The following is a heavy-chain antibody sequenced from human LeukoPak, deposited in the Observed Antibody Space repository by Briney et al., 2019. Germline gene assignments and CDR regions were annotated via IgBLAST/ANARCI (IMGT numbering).Heavy chain of an antibody. CDR1: GYSISSGYY. J-gene: IGHJ5*02. D-gene: IGHD3-3*01. CDR2: IYHSGST. V-gene: IGHV4-38-2*02. Sequence: SETLSLTCTVSGYSISSGYYWGWIRQPPGKGLEWIGSIYHSGSTYYNPSLKSRVTISVDTSKNQFSLKLNSVTAADTAVYYCARDFWSGSNWFDPWGQGTLVTVSS. CDR3: ARDFWSGSNWFDP.